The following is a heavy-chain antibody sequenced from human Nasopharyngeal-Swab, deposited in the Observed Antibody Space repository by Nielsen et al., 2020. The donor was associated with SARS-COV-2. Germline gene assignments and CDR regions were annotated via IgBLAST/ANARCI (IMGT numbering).Heavy chain of an antibody. J-gene: IGHJ6*02. V-gene: IGHV1-69*13. CDR3: ARDPALFSQLARGMDV. D-gene: IGHD6-6*01. Sequence: SVKVSCKASVGTFSSYAISWVRQAPGQGLEWMGGIIPIFGTANYAQKFQGRVTITADESTSTAYMELSSLRSEDTAVYYCARDPALFSQLARGMDVWGQGTTVTVSS. CDR2: IIPIFGTA. CDR1: VGTFSSYA.